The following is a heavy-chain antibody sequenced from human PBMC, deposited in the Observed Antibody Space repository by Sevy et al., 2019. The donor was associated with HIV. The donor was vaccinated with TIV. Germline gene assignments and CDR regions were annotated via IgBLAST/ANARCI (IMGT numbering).Heavy chain of an antibody. CDR3: AGENAWGRGYS. D-gene: IGHD3-16*01. CDR2: IYYNGHI. J-gene: IGHJ4*02. CDR1: GGSITSLY. Sequence: SDTLSLTCTVSGGSITSLYWNWIRQPPGKGLEWFANIYYNGHINYNPSLKSRVTLSLDTSKNQFSLRLSSVTAGDTAMYYCAGENAWGRGYSWGLGTLVTVSS. V-gene: IGHV4-59*08.